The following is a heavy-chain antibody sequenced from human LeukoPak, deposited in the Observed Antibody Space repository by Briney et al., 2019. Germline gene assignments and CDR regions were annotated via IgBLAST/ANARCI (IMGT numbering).Heavy chain of an antibody. V-gene: IGHV3-23*01. CDR2: ISGSGGST. D-gene: IGHD2-2*01. Sequence: LSGGSLRLSCAASGFTVSSYAMGWVRQPPGKGLEWVSDISGSGGSTYYADSVKGRFTISRDNSKNTLYLQMNSLRAEDTAVYYCAKGSSTSSTTFDYWGQGTLVTVSS. J-gene: IGHJ4*02. CDR3: AKGSSTSSTTFDY. CDR1: GFTVSSYA.